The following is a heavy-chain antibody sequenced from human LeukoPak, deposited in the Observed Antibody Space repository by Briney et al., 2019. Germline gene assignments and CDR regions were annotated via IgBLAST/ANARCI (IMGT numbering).Heavy chain of an antibody. CDR3: ARASGGYYNNWFDP. D-gene: IGHD3-22*01. CDR2: IYFSGST. Sequence: PSETLSLTCTVSGRSISSYYWSWIRQPPGKGLEWIGYIYFSGSTNYNPSLKSRVTMPVDTSMNQFSLKLSSVTAADTAVYYCARASGGYYNNWFDPWGQGTLVTVSS. J-gene: IGHJ5*02. CDR1: GRSISSYY. V-gene: IGHV4-59*01.